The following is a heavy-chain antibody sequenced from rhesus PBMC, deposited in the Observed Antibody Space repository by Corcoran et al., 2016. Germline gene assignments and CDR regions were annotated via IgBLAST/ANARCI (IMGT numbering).Heavy chain of an antibody. J-gene: IGHJ4*01. CDR1: GGSISSIY. CDR2: IYGSGSST. V-gene: IGHV4-169*02. Sequence: QLQLQESGPGLVKPSETLSVTCAVSGGSISSIYWSWISQAHGKGLEWIGYIYGSGSSTNYNPSLKSRVTLSVDTSKNQLSLKLSSVTTADTAVYYCARDRGYYFDYWGQGVLVPVSS. CDR3: ARDRGYYFDY.